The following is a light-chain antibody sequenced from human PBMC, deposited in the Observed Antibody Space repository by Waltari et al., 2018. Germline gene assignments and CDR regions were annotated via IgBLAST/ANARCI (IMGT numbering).Light chain of an antibody. J-gene: IGKJ4*01. V-gene: IGKV1-16*02. CDR3: LQYQAYPLT. CDR1: QYITKY. Sequence: DIQMTQSPSSLSASVGDRVTITCRASQYITKYLAWFQQKPGRAPKSLIYGAFILQSGVSSNFSGSGSGTDFTLTITSLQPEDFGTYYCLQYQAYPLTVGGGTKVDIK. CDR2: GAF.